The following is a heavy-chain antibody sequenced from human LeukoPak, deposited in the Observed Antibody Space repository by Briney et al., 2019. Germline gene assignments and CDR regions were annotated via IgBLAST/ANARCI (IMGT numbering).Heavy chain of an antibody. CDR3: ARDARHRYCSSTSCYRGWLDP. Sequence: ASVKVSCKASGGTFSSYAISWVRQAPGQGLEWMGGIIPIFGTANYAQKFQGRVTITADESTRTAYMELSSLRSEDTAVYYCARDARHRYCSSTSCYRGWLDPWGQGTLVTVSS. CDR1: GGTFSSYA. V-gene: IGHV1-69*13. CDR2: IIPIFGTA. D-gene: IGHD2-2*01. J-gene: IGHJ5*02.